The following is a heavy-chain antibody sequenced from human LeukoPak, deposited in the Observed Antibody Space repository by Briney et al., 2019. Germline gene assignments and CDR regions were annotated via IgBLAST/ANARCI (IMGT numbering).Heavy chain of an antibody. V-gene: IGHV3-48*01. CDR1: GFTFSSYS. Sequence: GGSLRLSCAASGFTFSSYSMNWVRQAPGKGLEWVAYITRSSSEKHYSDSVKGRFTISRDNTKQSLYLQMNSLRAEDTAVYYCARDTAEIVVAPAPGYFDYWGRGTLVTVSS. CDR2: ITRSSSEK. D-gene: IGHD2-2*01. CDR3: ARDTAEIVVAPAPGYFDY. J-gene: IGHJ4*02.